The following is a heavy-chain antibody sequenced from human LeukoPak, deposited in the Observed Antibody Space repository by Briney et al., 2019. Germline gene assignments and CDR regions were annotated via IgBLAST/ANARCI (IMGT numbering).Heavy chain of an antibody. Sequence: ASVKVSCKASGYTFTNYYMHWVRQAPGQGLEWMGIINPNGGSTSYAQKFQGRVTMTRDTSTSTVYMELSSLRSDDTAVYCCARGFRDIVATIATGYYYGMDVWGQGTTVTVPS. V-gene: IGHV1-46*01. CDR1: GYTFTNYY. D-gene: IGHD5-12*01. J-gene: IGHJ6*02. CDR2: INPNGGST. CDR3: ARGFRDIVATIATGYYYGMDV.